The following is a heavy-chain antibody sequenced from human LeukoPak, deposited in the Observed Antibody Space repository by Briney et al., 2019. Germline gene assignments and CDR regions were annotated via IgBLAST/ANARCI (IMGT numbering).Heavy chain of an antibody. V-gene: IGHV3-30*03. D-gene: IGHD6-19*01. J-gene: IGHJ4*02. CDR3: ARAYSSGWAFDY. CDR1: GFTFSSYG. CDR2: ISYDGSNK. Sequence: GGSLRLSCAASGFTFSSYGMHWVRQAPGKGLEWVAVISYDGSNKYYADSVKGRFTISRDNSKNTLYLQMNSLRAEDTAVYYCARAYSSGWAFDYWGQGTLVTVSS.